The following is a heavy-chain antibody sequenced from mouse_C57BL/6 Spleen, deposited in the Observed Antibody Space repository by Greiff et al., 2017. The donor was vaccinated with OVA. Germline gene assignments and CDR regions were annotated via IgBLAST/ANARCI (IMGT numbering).Heavy chain of an antibody. D-gene: IGHD4-1*01. CDR2: INYDGSST. V-gene: IGHV5-16*01. CDR3: ARTGTGYFDV. Sequence: EVQLQESEGGLVQPGSSMKLSCTASGFTFSDYYMAWVRQVPEKGLEWVANINYDGSSTYYLDSLKSRFIISRDNAKNILYLQMSSLKSEDTATYYCARTGTGYFDVWGTGTTVTVSS. J-gene: IGHJ1*03. CDR1: GFTFSDYY.